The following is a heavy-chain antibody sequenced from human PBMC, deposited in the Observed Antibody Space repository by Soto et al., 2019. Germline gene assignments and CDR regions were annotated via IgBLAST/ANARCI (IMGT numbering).Heavy chain of an antibody. CDR1: GGSISSSNW. V-gene: IGHV4-4*02. Sequence: QVQLQESGPGLVKPSGTLSLTCAVSGGSISSSNWWSWVRQPPGKGLEGIGEIYHSGSTNYNPSLKSRVTISVDKSKTQCSLKPSSVTAADTAVYYCARVAAAGRSALDYWGQGTLVTVSS. D-gene: IGHD6-13*01. CDR3: ARVAAAGRSALDY. CDR2: IYHSGST. J-gene: IGHJ4*02.